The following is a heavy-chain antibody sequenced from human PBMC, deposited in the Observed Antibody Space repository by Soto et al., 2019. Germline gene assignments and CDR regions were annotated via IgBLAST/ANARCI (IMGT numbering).Heavy chain of an antibody. CDR1: GFTVSSNY. J-gene: IGHJ5*02. Sequence: GGSLRLSCAASGFTVSSNYMSWVRQAPGKGLEWVSVIYSGGSTYYADSVKGRFTISRDNSKNTLYLQMNSLRAEDTAVYYCARSKAVAGRVNWFDPWGQGTLVTVSS. D-gene: IGHD6-19*01. CDR3: ARSKAVAGRVNWFDP. V-gene: IGHV3-66*01. CDR2: IYSGGST.